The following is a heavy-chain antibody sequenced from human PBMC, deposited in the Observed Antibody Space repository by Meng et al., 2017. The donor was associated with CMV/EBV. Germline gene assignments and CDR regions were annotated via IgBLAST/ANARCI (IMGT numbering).Heavy chain of an antibody. Sequence: SQTLSLTCAVYGGSFSGYYWSWIRQPPGKGLEWIGEINHSGSTNYNPSLKSRVTISVDTSKNQFSLKLSSVTAADTAVYYCASRKWVTVTLYYYGMDVWGQGTTVTVSS. V-gene: IGHV4-34*01. CDR1: GGSFSGYY. CDR2: INHSGST. D-gene: IGHD4-23*01. J-gene: IGHJ6*02. CDR3: ASRKWVTVTLYYYGMDV.